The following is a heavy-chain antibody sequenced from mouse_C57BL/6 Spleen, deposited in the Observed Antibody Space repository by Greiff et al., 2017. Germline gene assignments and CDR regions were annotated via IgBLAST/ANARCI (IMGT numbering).Heavy chain of an antibody. CDR3: ARDYYYGSSYGWYFDV. V-gene: IGHV1-52*01. CDR1: GYTFTSYW. D-gene: IGHD1-1*01. Sequence: QVQLQQPGAELVRPGSSVKLSCKASGYTFTSYWMHWVKQRPIQGLEWIGNIDPSDSETHYNQKFKDKATLTVDKSSSTAYMQLSSLTSEDSAVYYCARDYYYGSSYGWYFDVWGTGTTVTVSS. J-gene: IGHJ1*03. CDR2: IDPSDSET.